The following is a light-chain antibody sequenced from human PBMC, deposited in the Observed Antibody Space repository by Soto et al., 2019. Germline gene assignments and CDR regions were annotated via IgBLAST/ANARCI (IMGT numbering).Light chain of an antibody. CDR3: QQYGSSGT. CDR2: GAS. J-gene: IGKJ1*01. Sequence: DIVLTQSPGTLSLSPGERATLSCRASQSVSSSNLAWYQQKPGQAPRLLIYGASNRATGIPDRFSGSGSGTDFTLTISRLEPEDFAVYYCQQYGSSGTFGQGTKVDI. CDR1: QSVSSSN. V-gene: IGKV3-20*01.